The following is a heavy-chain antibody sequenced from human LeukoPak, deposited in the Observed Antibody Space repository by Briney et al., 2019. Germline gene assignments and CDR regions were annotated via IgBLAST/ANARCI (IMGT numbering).Heavy chain of an antibody. J-gene: IGHJ5*02. D-gene: IGHD6-13*01. CDR1: GYTFTSYD. CDR3: ARVKEGYSSRAPWFDP. Sequence: ASVKVSCKASGYTFTSYDINWVRQATGQGLDWMGWMNPNSGNTGYAQKFQGRVTMTRNTSISTAYMELSSLRSEDTAVYYCARVKEGYSSRAPWFDPWGQGTLVTVSS. CDR2: MNPNSGNT. V-gene: IGHV1-8*01.